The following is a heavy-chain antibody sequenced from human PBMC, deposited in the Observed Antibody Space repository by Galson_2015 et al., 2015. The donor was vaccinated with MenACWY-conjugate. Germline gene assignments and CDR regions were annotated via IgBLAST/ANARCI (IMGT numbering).Heavy chain of an antibody. V-gene: IGHV3-74*01. J-gene: IGHJ4*02. CDR1: GFIFSSHW. D-gene: IGHD2-21*02. CDR2: MNGDGSII. CDR3: VRALNGDADY. Sequence: SLRLSCAGPGFIFSSHWMHWVRQLPGGGLIWVSRMNGDGSIIDYADSVKGRFTTSRDNAKNMVFLQMDRLRAEDTAVYYCVRALNGDADYWGQGTLVTVSS.